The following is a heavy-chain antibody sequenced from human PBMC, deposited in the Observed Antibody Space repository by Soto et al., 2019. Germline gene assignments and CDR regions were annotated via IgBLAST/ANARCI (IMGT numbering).Heavy chain of an antibody. Sequence: GGSLRLSCAASGFTFSSYGMHWVRQAPGKGLEWVAVIWYDGSNKYYADSVKGRFTISRDNSKNTLYLQMNSLRAEDTAVYYCGREGGYCSGGSCYSGDPGYYFDYWGQGTLVTVSS. J-gene: IGHJ4*02. CDR2: IWYDGSNK. CDR3: GREGGYCSGGSCYSGDPGYYFDY. D-gene: IGHD2-15*01. CDR1: GFTFSSYG. V-gene: IGHV3-33*01.